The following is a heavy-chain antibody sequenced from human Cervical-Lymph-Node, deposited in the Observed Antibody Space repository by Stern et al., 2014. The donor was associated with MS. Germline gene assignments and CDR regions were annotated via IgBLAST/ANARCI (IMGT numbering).Heavy chain of an antibody. CDR2: IWYDGSNK. Sequence: VQLVESGGGVVQPGRSLRLSCAAAGFTFSSYGMHWVRQAPGKGLGWVAVIWYDGSNKYYADSVKGRFTISRDNSKNTLYLQMNSLRAEDTAVYYCARIDYGYAFDIWGQGTMVTVSS. CDR1: GFTFSSYG. V-gene: IGHV3-33*01. D-gene: IGHD4-17*01. CDR3: ARIDYGYAFDI. J-gene: IGHJ3*02.